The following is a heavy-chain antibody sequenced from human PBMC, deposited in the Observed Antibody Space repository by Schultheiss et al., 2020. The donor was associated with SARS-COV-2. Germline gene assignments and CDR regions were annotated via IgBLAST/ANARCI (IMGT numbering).Heavy chain of an antibody. CDR3: ARILGGDCSGGGCYVDWFDP. CDR2: IFSTDEK. CDR1: GGSVSSGSDH. J-gene: IGHJ5*02. Sequence: ETLSLTCTVSGGSVSSGSDHWSWIRQPPGKALEWLAHIFSTDEKSYSTSLESRLSISKDTSKSQVVLTMTNMDPADTATYYCARILGGDCSGGGCYVDWFDPWGQGTLVTVSS. D-gene: IGHD2-15*01. V-gene: IGHV2-26*01.